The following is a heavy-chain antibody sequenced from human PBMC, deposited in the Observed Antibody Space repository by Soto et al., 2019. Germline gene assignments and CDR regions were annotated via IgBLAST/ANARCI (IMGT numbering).Heavy chain of an antibody. V-gene: IGHV3-66*01. CDR2: IYSGGST. CDR3: ARGAGSSSEYYFAY. CDR1: GFTVSSNY. Sequence: EVQLVESGGGLVQPGGSLRLSCAASGFTVSSNYMSWVRQAPGKGLEWVSVIYSGGSTYYAGSVKGRFTISRDNSKNTLYLQMNSLRAEDTAVYYCARGAGSSSEYYFAYWGQGTLVTVSS. J-gene: IGHJ4*02. D-gene: IGHD6-13*01.